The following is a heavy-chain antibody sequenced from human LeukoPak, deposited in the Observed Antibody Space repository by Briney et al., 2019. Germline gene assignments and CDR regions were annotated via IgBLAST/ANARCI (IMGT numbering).Heavy chain of an antibody. CDR1: GFTFSSYA. J-gene: IGHJ6*03. D-gene: IGHD6-13*01. V-gene: IGHV3-21*01. CDR3: ARVSSWPYYMDV. CDR2: ISSSSSYT. Sequence: PGGSLRLSCAASGFTFSSYAMNWVRQAPGKGLEWVSSISSSSSYTYYADSVKGRFTISRDNAKNSLYLQMNSLRAEDTAVYYCARVSSWPYYMDVRGKGTTVTVSS.